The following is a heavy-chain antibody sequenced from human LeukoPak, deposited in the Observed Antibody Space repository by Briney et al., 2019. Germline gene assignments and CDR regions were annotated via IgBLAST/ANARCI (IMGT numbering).Heavy chain of an antibody. D-gene: IGHD4-17*01. Sequence: GGSLRLSCAASGFTFSSYWMSWVRQAPGKGLEWVANIKQDGSDKYYADSVKGRFTISRDNAENSLYLQMNSLRAEDTGVYYCASPHDYGDSVDYWGQGTLVTVSS. J-gene: IGHJ4*02. CDR3: ASPHDYGDSVDY. CDR1: GFTFSSYW. CDR2: IKQDGSDK. V-gene: IGHV3-7*01.